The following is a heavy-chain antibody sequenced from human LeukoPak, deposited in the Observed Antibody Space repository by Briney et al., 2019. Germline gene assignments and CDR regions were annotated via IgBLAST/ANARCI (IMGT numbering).Heavy chain of an antibody. CDR3: AKGRYSGTTYYFDY. CDR2: IKKGGSET. D-gene: IGHD5-12*01. Sequence: GGSLRLSCAASGFTLSTYWMSWVRQVPGKGLEWVANIKKGGSETYYVDSVKGRFTISRDNAKNSLYLQMNSLRAEDTAIYHCAKGRYSGTTYYFDYWGQGTLVTVSS. V-gene: IGHV3-7*03. J-gene: IGHJ4*02. CDR1: GFTLSTYW.